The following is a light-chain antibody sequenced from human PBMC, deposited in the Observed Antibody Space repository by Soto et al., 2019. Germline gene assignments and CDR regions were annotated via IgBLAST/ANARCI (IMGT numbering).Light chain of an antibody. CDR3: QQANSFPVT. CDR2: GAS. Sequence: DIQMTQSPSSVSASVGDTVTITCRASQGVSSWLAWYQQKPGRAPTLLIYGASTLQSGVPSRFSGSGFGTEFTLTISNLLPEDVGTYYCQQANSFPVTFGQGTRLDIK. CDR1: QGVSSW. J-gene: IGKJ5*01. V-gene: IGKV1-12*01.